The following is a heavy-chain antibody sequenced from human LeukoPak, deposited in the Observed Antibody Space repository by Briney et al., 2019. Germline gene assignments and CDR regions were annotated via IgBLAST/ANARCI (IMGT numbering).Heavy chain of an antibody. Sequence: GASVKVSCKTSGYIFNIYGVTWLRQAPGQGLEWMGWISAYNGNTNYAQKLQGRVTMTTDTSTSTAYMELRSLRSDDTAVYYCARVGLGYCSSTSCYSAPIFGYWGQGTLVTVSS. CDR2: ISAYNGNT. CDR1: GYIFNIYG. V-gene: IGHV1-18*01. D-gene: IGHD2-2*01. J-gene: IGHJ4*02. CDR3: ARVGLGYCSSTSCYSAPIFGY.